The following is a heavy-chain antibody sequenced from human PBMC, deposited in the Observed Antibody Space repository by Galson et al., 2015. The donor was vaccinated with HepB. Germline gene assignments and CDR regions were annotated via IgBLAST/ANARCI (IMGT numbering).Heavy chain of an antibody. CDR1: GYTFTSYY. CDR2: INPSGGST. CDR3: ASVGRDDSSGYALNY. D-gene: IGHD3-22*01. Sequence: SVKVSCKASGYTFTSYYMHWVRQAPGQGLEWMGIINPSGGSTSYAQEFQGRVTMTRDTSTSTVYMELGSLRSEDTAVYYCASVGRDDSSGYALNYWGQGTLVTVSS. V-gene: IGHV1-46*01. J-gene: IGHJ4*02.